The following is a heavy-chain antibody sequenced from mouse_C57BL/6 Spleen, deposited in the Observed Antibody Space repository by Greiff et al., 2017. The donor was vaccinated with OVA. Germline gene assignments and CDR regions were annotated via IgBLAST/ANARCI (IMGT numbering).Heavy chain of an antibody. D-gene: IGHD1-1*01. CDR1: GYTFTSYT. CDR2: INPSSGYT. J-gene: IGHJ2*01. CDR3: ARSILRGFDY. V-gene: IGHV1-4*01. Sequence: VQLQESGAELARPGASVKMSCKASGYTFTSYTMHWVKQRPGQGLEWIGYINPSSGYTKYNQKFKDKATLTADKSSSTAYMQLSSLTSEDSAVYYCARSILRGFDYWGQGTTLTVSS.